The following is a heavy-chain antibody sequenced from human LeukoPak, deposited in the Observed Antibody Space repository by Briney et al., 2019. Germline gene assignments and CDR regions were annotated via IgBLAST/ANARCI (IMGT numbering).Heavy chain of an antibody. J-gene: IGHJ4*02. V-gene: IGHV3-48*03. D-gene: IGHD4-23*01. Sequence: PRGSLRLSCAASGFTFSNYEMNWVRQAPGRGLEWVSYISTGGTTIYYTDSVKGRFTISRDNAKNSLYLQMNSLRAEDTAVYYCARGSYGGNYLDSWGQGTLVTVSS. CDR2: ISTGGTTI. CDR1: GFTFSNYE. CDR3: ARGSYGGNYLDS.